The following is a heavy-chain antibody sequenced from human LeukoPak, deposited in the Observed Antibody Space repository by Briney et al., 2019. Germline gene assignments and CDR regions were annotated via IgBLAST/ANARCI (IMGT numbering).Heavy chain of an antibody. CDR2: ISSNGGNT. Sequence: GGSLRLSCAASGFTFSSFAMHWVRQAPGKGLEYVSAISSNGGNTYYASSVKGRFTISRDNSKNTVYLQMKSLRAEDTAVYYCAKDGLGGTTVFGAAIYYFDSWGQGTPVTVSS. J-gene: IGHJ4*02. D-gene: IGHD3-3*01. CDR3: AKDGLGGTTVFGAAIYYFDS. CDR1: GFTFSSFA. V-gene: IGHV3-64*04.